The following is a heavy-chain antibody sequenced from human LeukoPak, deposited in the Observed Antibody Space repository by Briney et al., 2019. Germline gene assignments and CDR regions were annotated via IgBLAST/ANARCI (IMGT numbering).Heavy chain of an antibody. D-gene: IGHD6-19*01. Sequence: SETLSLTCAVYGGSFSGYYWSWIRQPPGKGLEWIGEINHSGSTNYNPSLKSRVTISVDTSKNQFSLKLSSVTAADTAVYYCARAGGAVAGTGAFDIWGQGTMVTVSS. CDR2: INHSGST. V-gene: IGHV4-34*01. J-gene: IGHJ3*02. CDR3: ARAGGAVAGTGAFDI. CDR1: GGSFSGYY.